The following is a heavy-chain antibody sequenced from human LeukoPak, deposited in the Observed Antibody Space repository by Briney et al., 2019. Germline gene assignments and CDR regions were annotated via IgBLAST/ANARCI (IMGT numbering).Heavy chain of an antibody. D-gene: IGHD3-10*01. CDR1: GFTFSSYD. V-gene: IGHV3-30*02. J-gene: IGHJ4*02. CDR3: ARSQSSRQITIPKTRRYFDY. CDR2: IWSDGSNK. Sequence: GGSLRLSCAASGFTFSSYDMHWVRQAPGKGLGWVAFIWSDGSNKYYADSVKGRFTLSRDNSKNALFLQMNSLRAEDTAVYYCARSQSSRQITIPKTRRYFDYWGQGVLVTVSS.